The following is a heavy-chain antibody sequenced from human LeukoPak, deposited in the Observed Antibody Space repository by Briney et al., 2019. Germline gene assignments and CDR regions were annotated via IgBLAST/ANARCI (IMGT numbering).Heavy chain of an antibody. Sequence: SETLSLTCAVSGDSITSSNWWGWIRQPPGKRLEWIGYIHHSGSTYYNPSLKSRVTMPVDTSKNQFSLNLSSATAEDTAVYYCARYRLAGDFDFWGQGTLVTVSS. V-gene: IGHV4-28*01. D-gene: IGHD3-16*02. CDR2: IHHSGST. J-gene: IGHJ4*02. CDR3: ARYRLAGDFDF. CDR1: GDSITSSNW.